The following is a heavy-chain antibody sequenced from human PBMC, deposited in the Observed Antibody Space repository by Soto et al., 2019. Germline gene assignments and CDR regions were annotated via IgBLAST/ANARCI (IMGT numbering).Heavy chain of an antibody. CDR1: GYSLTTYL. V-gene: IGHV5-51*03. J-gene: IGHJ4*02. D-gene: IGHD4-17*01. Sequence: EVQLVQSGAEVKKPGESLKISCKAYGYSLTTYLIGWVRQLPGKGLEWMGIIYPGDSDTRYSPSFQGQVTISADKSITTAYLQRSNLKASDTAMYFCARQEAVTTRFDYWGQGTLVTVSS. CDR3: ARQEAVTTRFDY. CDR2: IYPGDSDT.